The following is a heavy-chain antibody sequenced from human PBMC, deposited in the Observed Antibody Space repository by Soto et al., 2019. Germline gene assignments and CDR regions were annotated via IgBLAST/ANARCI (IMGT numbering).Heavy chain of an antibody. Sequence: EVQLLESGGGLVQPGGSLRLSCAASGFAFSNYAMHWVRQAPGKGLEWVSSISTSIDATYYADSVKGRFTISRDDSKNTLYLQMNSLRAEDSAVYYCAKDRTVAARNFDYWGRGTQVTVSS. CDR2: ISTSIDAT. V-gene: IGHV3-23*01. CDR3: AKDRTVAARNFDY. CDR1: GFAFSNYA. D-gene: IGHD6-6*01. J-gene: IGHJ4*02.